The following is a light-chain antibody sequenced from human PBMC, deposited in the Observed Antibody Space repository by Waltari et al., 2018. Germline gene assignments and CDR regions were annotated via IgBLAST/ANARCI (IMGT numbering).Light chain of an antibody. J-gene: IGLJ2*01. CDR1: SPRSYY. CDR3: NSRDSSGNHLVV. CDR2: GKT. V-gene: IGLV3-19*01. Sequence: SSELTQDPAVSVALGQTVRITCQGDSPRSYYYSWYQQKPGQAPVLVIYGKTNRPSGIPDRFSGSSSGNTASLTITGAQAEDEADYYCNSRDSSGNHLVVFGGGTKLTVL.